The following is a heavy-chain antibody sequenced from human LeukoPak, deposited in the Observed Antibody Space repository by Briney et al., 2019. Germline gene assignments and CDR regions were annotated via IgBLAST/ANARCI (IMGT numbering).Heavy chain of an antibody. CDR3: ARDALGGSSLDY. CDR1: GFILSSYW. V-gene: IGHV3-7*03. Sequence: GGSLRLSCAASGFILSSYWMSWVRQAPGKGLEWVANINQDGSERYYVDSVKGRFTISRDNAKNSLYLQMNSLRAEDTAVYYCARDALGGSSLDYWGQGTLVTVSS. CDR2: INQDGSER. J-gene: IGHJ4*02. D-gene: IGHD1-26*01.